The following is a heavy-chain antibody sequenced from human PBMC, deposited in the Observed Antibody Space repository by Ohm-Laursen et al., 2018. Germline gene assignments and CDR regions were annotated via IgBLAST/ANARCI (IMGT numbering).Heavy chain of an antibody. CDR2: MNPNSGNT. J-gene: IGHJ4*02. CDR1: GYTFSTYD. V-gene: IGHV1-8*01. CDR3: ARAVRNQLVSDY. Sequence: SVKVSCKAPGYTFSTYDIVWVRQAAGQGPEWMGWMNPNSGNTGYSGDTGYQRKFRGRITMTRDTSISTAYMELSGLTSEDTATYYCARAVRNQLVSDYWGQGTLVTVSS. D-gene: IGHD2-2*01.